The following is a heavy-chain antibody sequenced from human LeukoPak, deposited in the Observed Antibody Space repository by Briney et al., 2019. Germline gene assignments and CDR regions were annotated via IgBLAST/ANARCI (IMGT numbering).Heavy chain of an antibody. J-gene: IGHJ4*02. Sequence: ASVKVSCKASGYTFTDYGISWVRQAPGQGLEWMGWISPDNGDTSFAQKFQGRVTMTTDTSTTTAYMELRSLRSDNTAVYFCAKDHPERYSYGTPFDYWGQGTLVTVSS. D-gene: IGHD5-18*01. CDR2: ISPDNGDT. CDR1: GYTFTDYG. V-gene: IGHV1-18*01. CDR3: AKDHPERYSYGTPFDY.